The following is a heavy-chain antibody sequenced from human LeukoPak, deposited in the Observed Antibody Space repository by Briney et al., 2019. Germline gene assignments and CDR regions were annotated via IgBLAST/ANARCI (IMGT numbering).Heavy chain of an antibody. J-gene: IGHJ3*02. CDR1: GGSISSSSYY. D-gene: IGHD3-22*01. Sequence: SETLSLTCTVSGGSISSSSYYWGWIRQPPGTGLEWIGSIYYSGNTYSNPSLKSRVTISVDTSKNQFSLKLRSVTAADTAVYFCARGPYSYDSSGAFDIWGQGTMVTVSS. V-gene: IGHV4-39*07. CDR3: ARGPYSYDSSGAFDI. CDR2: IYYSGNT.